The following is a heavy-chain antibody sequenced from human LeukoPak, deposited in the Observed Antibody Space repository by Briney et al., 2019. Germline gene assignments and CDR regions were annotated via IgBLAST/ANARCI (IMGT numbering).Heavy chain of an antibody. CDR3: ARTGSTVTMLYPFDH. V-gene: IGHV4-59*01. J-gene: IGHJ4*02. CDR2: IYYSGST. Sequence: PSETLSLTCTVSGGSIRSYYWSWIRQPPGKGLEWIGYIYYSGSTNYNPSLKSRVSISVDTSKNQFSLELSSVTAAGTAVYYCARTGSTVTMLYPFDHWGQGTLVTVSS. CDR1: GGSIRSYY. D-gene: IGHD4-17*01.